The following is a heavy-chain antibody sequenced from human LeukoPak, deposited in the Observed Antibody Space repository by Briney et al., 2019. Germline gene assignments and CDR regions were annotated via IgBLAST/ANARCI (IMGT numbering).Heavy chain of an antibody. CDR1: RFSFSTYW. CDR3: ATYSSLNRREFQF. V-gene: IGHV3-7*01. D-gene: IGHD3-22*01. J-gene: IGHJ1*01. CDR2: IKQDGSEK. Sequence: PGGSLRLSSAASRFSFSTYWMSWVRQAPGKGLEWVANIKQDGSEKYYVDSVKGRFTISRDNAKNSLYLQMNSLRAEDTAVYYCATYSSLNRREFQFWGQGTLLTVSS.